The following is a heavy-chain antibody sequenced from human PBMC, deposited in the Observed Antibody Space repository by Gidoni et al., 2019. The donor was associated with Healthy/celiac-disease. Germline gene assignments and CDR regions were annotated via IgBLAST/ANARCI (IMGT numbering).Heavy chain of an antibody. V-gene: IGHV4-39*01. J-gene: IGHJ4*02. CDR2: IDYSGST. CDR3: ARRCIGYSSSCPDY. D-gene: IGHD6-13*01. CDR1: GGSISRSSYY. Sequence: QLQLQESGPGLVKPSETLSLTCTVSGGSISRSSYYWGWIRQPPGKGLEWIGSIDYSGSTYYNPSLKSRVNISVDTSKNQFSLKLSSVTAADTAVYYCARRCIGYSSSCPDYWGQGTLVTVSS.